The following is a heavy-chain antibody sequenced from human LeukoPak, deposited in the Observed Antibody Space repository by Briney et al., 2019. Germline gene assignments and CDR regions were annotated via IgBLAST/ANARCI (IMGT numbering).Heavy chain of an antibody. CDR2: IYTSGTT. CDR1: CGFISSQY. V-gene: IGHV4-4*07. Sequence: PSETVSLTRPVSCGFISSQYWSWVRQPAGKARGWIALIYTSGTTSYTPSHKSRVTISVDTSKNHCSLKLTSVTGADTAVYYCAGGDTMRGTFDYWGQGALVTASS. D-gene: IGHD1-1*01. J-gene: IGHJ4*02. CDR3: AGGDTMRGTFDY.